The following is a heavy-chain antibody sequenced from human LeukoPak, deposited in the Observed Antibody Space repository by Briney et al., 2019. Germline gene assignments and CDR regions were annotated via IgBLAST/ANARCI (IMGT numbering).Heavy chain of an antibody. Sequence: SETLSLTCTVSGGSISSSSYYWGWIRQPPGKGLEWIGSIYYSGSTYYNPSLKSRVTISVDTSKNQFSLKLSSVTAADTAVYYCARHYVSYHDSSGYETTFDYWGQGTLVTVSS. D-gene: IGHD3-22*01. V-gene: IGHV4-39*01. CDR1: GGSISSSSYY. CDR2: IYYSGST. J-gene: IGHJ4*02. CDR3: ARHYVSYHDSSGYETTFDY.